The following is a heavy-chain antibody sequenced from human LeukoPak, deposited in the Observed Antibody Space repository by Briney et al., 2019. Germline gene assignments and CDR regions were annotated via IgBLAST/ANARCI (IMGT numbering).Heavy chain of an antibody. Sequence: GGSLRLSCAASGFTFSSYAMNWVRQAPGKGLEWVSFISGSGDTTYYADPVKGRFTISRDSSKNTLYPQMNSLRAEDTAVYYCAKSRGESRGASNYWGQGTLVTVSS. D-gene: IGHD1-26*01. CDR2: ISGSGDTT. CDR3: AKSRGESRGASNY. J-gene: IGHJ4*02. CDR1: GFTFSSYA. V-gene: IGHV3-23*01.